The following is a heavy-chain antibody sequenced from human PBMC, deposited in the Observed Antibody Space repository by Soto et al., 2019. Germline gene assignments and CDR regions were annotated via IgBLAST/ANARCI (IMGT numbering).Heavy chain of an antibody. Sequence: EAQLVESGGGLVQPGGSLRLSCAASGFTFTNYWMSWVRQAPGKGLEWVANIKQDGSEKYYADSAKGRFIISRDNAKTSLHLQVNTVRAEDTAVYYCATDMGVFWSGHPEGGFDYWGQGTPVTVSS. J-gene: IGHJ4*02. CDR3: ATDMGVFWSGHPEGGFDY. CDR2: IKQDGSEK. D-gene: IGHD3-3*01. V-gene: IGHV3-7*01. CDR1: GFTFTNYW.